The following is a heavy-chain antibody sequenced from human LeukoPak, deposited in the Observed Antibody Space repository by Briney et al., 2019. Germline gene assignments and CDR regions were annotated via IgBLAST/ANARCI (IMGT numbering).Heavy chain of an antibody. V-gene: IGHV4-39*01. Sequence: TFSSYAMSWIRQPPGKGLEWIGSVYNSGSTYYNLSLKSRVTISVDTFQNQFSLNLTSVTAADTAIYYCARRGRGADIDAFDIWGQGTMVTVSS. J-gene: IGHJ3*02. CDR2: VYNSGST. CDR1: TFSSYA. D-gene: IGHD3-9*01. CDR3: ARRGRGADIDAFDI.